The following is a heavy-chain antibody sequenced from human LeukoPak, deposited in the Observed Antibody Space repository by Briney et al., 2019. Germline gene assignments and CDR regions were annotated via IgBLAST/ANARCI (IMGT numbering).Heavy chain of an antibody. CDR2: ISYDGINK. Sequence: PGRSLRLSCAASGFNFSTYGMHWVRQAPGKGLEWVAVISYDGINKYYADSVKGRFTISRDNSENTLYLQMNSLRADDTAVYYCAKEDVTGWLGVDYWGQGTLVTASS. D-gene: IGHD6-19*01. V-gene: IGHV3-30*18. CDR3: AKEDVTGWLGVDY. J-gene: IGHJ4*02. CDR1: GFNFSTYG.